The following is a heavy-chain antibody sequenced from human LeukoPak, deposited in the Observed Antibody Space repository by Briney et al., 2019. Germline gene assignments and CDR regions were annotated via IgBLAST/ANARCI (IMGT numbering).Heavy chain of an antibody. J-gene: IGHJ4*02. CDR1: GGSISSHY. Sequence: SETLSLTCTVSGGSISSHYWSWIRQPPGKGLEWIGYIYYSGSTNYNPSLKSRVTISVDTSKNQFSLKLSSVTAADTAVYYCARGDVDTAMDPFDYWGQGTLVTVSS. V-gene: IGHV4-59*11. D-gene: IGHD5-18*01. CDR2: IYYSGST. CDR3: ARGDVDTAMDPFDY.